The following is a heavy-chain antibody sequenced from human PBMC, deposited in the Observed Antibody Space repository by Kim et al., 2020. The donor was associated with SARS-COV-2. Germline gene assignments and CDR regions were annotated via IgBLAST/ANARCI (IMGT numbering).Heavy chain of an antibody. CDR2: IYPGDSDT. V-gene: IGHV5-51*01. CDR3: ARHLTGDSSGYYAGHYYYYYGMDV. Sequence: GESLKISCKGSGYSFTSYWIGWVRQMPGKGLEWMGIIYPGDSDTRYSPSFQGQVTISADKSISTAYLQWSSLKASDTAMYYCARHLTGDSSGYYAGHYYYYYGMDVWGQGTTVTVSS. J-gene: IGHJ6*02. D-gene: IGHD3-22*01. CDR1: GYSFTSYW.